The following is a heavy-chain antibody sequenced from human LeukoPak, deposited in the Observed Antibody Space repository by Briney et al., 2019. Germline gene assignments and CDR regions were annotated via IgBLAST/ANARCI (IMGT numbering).Heavy chain of an antibody. J-gene: IGHJ5*02. CDR2: IYNSESI. CDR3: ARDRSSSYTRDWFDP. Sequence: SQTLSLTCTVSGGSINGYYWSWIRQPAGKGLEWIGRIYNSESINYNPSLKSRVTMSIDTSKSQFSLKLNSVTAADTAVYYCARDRSSSYTRDWFDPWGQGALVTVSS. CDR1: GGSINGYY. D-gene: IGHD6-13*01. V-gene: IGHV4-4*07.